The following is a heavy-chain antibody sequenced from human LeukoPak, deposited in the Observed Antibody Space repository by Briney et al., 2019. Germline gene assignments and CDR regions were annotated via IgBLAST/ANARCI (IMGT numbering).Heavy chain of an antibody. CDR1: GGTFSSYA. CDR3: ALWFGELSAFDI. Sequence: SVKVSCKASGGTFSSYAISWVRQAPGQGLEWMGGIIPIFGTANYAQKFQGRVTITADKSTSTAYMELSSLRSEDTAVCYCALWFGELSAFDIWGQGTMVTVSS. D-gene: IGHD3-10*01. J-gene: IGHJ3*02. V-gene: IGHV1-69*06. CDR2: IIPIFGTA.